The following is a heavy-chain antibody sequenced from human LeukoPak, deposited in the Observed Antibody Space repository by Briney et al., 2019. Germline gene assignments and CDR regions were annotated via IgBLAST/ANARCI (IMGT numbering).Heavy chain of an antibody. V-gene: IGHV1-2*02. CDR1: GYTFTGYY. CDR3: AREGRDATVTTWAYGDY. CDR2: INPNSGGT. Sequence: ASVKVSCKASGYTFTGYYMHWVRQAPGQGLEWMGWINPNSGGTNYAQKFQGRVTMTRDTSISTAYMERSRLRSDDTAVYYCAREGRDATVTTWAYGDYWGQGTLVTVSS. D-gene: IGHD4-17*01. J-gene: IGHJ4*02.